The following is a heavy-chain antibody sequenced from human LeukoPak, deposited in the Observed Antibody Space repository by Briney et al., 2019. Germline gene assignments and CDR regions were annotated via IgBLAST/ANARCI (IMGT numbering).Heavy chain of an antibody. CDR1: GFTFSNAW. CDR2: IKSKTDGGTT. CDR3: TTDLWIQLWSYFDY. D-gene: IGHD5-18*01. J-gene: IGHJ4*02. Sequence: GGSLRLSCAASGFTFSNAWMSWVRQAPGKGLEWVGRIKSKTDGGTTDYAAPVKGRFTISRDDSKNTLYLQMNSLRTEDTAVYYCTTDLWIQLWSYFDYWGQGTLVTVSS. V-gene: IGHV3-15*01.